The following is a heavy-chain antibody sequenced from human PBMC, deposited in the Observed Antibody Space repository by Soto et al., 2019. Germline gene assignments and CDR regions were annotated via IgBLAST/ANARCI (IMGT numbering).Heavy chain of an antibody. CDR1: GDRVSPNSCA. CDR2: TYYRSKWYN. V-gene: IGHV6-1*01. D-gene: IGHD6-19*01. CDR3: AIASGGAFDY. Sequence: QVQLQQSGPGLVKPSQTLSLTCAISGDRVSPNSCAWNWIRQSPSRGLEWLGRTYYRSKWYNEFAGEVKSRLTLTPDTANNQCSLQLNSVTPDDTAGDYCAIASGGAFDYWGQETLVTVSS. J-gene: IGHJ4*02.